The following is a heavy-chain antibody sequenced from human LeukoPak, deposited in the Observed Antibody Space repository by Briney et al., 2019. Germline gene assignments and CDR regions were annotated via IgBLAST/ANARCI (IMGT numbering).Heavy chain of an antibody. CDR1: GFTFSSYE. CDR2: ISSSGSTV. CDR3: AELGITMIGGV. V-gene: IGHV3-48*03. Sequence: GGSLRLSCAASGFTFSSYEMNWVRQAPGKGLEWVSYISSSGSTVYYADSVKGRFTISRDNAKNSLYLQMNSLRAEDTAVYYCAELGITMIGGVWGKGTTVTISS. J-gene: IGHJ6*04. D-gene: IGHD3-10*02.